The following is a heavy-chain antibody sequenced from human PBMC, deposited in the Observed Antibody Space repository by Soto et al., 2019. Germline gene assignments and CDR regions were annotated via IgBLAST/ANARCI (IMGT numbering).Heavy chain of an antibody. CDR1: GGTFIRYA. Sequence: QVQLVQSGAEVRKPGSSVKVSCKASGGTFIRYAFSRVRLAPGQGLEWMGGIIPISSTASYPQKFQDRVTITADKSTGTVYMEVSSLRPEDTAVYYCARSQDIVVVPAAIHPYNWFDPWGQGSLVTVSS. CDR3: ARSQDIVVVPAAIHPYNWFDP. CDR2: IIPISSTA. V-gene: IGHV1-69*06. D-gene: IGHD2-2*01. J-gene: IGHJ5*02.